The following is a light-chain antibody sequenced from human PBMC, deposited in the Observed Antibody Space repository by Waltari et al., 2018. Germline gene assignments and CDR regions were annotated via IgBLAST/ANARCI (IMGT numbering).Light chain of an antibody. J-gene: IGLJ2*01. Sequence: QSVLTQPPSASGTPGQTVTISCSGSSSNIGVNTVNWYQQLPGTAPKLLIFTDNLLPPGVPDLFSGSKSGTSASLAISGLQSEDEADYRCQTWDDSLNGVVFGGGTKLTVL. CDR1: SSNIGVNT. CDR3: QTWDDSLNGVV. V-gene: IGLV1-44*01. CDR2: TDN.